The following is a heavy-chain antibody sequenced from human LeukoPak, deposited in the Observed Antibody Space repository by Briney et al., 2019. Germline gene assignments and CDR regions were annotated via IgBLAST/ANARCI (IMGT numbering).Heavy chain of an antibody. CDR1: GFTFDDYA. CDR2: ISWNSGSI. V-gene: IGHV3-9*01. Sequence: PGRSLRLSCAASGFTFDDYAMHWVRQAPGKGLEWVSGISWNSGSIGYADSVKGRFTISRDNAKNSLYLQMNSLRAEDTALYYCAKAGRGCSSTSCYSTIDYWGQGTLVTVSS. J-gene: IGHJ4*02. D-gene: IGHD2-2*01. CDR3: AKAGRGCSSTSCYSTIDY.